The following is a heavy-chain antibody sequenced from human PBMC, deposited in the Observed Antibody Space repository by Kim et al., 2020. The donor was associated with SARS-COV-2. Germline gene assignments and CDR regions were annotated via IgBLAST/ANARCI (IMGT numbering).Heavy chain of an antibody. CDR1: GFTFSSYG. D-gene: IGHD5-18*01. V-gene: IGHV3-33*01. Sequence: GGSLRLSCAASGFTFSSYGMHWVRQAPGKGLEWVEVIWYDGSNKYYADSVKGRFTISRDNSKNTLYLQMNSLRAEDTAVYYCARDQAYSYGMDYYYGMDVWGQGTTVTVSS. CDR3: ARDQAYSYGMDYYYGMDV. CDR2: IWYDGSNK. J-gene: IGHJ6*02.